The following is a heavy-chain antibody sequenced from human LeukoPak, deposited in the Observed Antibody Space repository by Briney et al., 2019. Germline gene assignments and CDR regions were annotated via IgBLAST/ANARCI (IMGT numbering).Heavy chain of an antibody. CDR2: MNPNSGNT. V-gene: IGHV1-8*01. D-gene: IGHD5-24*01. J-gene: IGHJ4*02. CDR1: GYTFTSYD. CDR3: ARRNTIMVAGLDY. Sequence: ASVKVSCKASGYTFTSYDINWVRQATGQGVEGTGWMNPNSGNTGYAQKFQGRVTMTRNTSISTAFIELSSLRSEDTAVYYCARRNTIMVAGLDYWGQGTLVTVSS.